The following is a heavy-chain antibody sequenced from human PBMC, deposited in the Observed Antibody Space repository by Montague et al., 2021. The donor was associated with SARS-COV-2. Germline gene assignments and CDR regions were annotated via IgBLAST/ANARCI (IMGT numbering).Heavy chain of an antibody. Sequence: SLKLSCAASGFTFSTYTMHWVRQAPGKGLGWVALISDDGRNKYYADPVKGRFSISRDNSKNTLSLQMNSLRAEDTAVCYCARDRNYDRPYAMDVWGQGTTVTVSS. D-gene: IGHD3-22*01. CDR3: ARDRNYDRPYAMDV. V-gene: IGHV3-30*04. J-gene: IGHJ6*02. CDR2: ISDDGRNK. CDR1: GFTFSTYT.